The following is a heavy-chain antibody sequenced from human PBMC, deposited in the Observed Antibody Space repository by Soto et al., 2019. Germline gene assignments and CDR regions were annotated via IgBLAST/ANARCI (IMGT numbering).Heavy chain of an antibody. Sequence: GESLKISCKGSGYSFTSYWIGWVRQMPGKGLEWMGIIYPGDSDTRYSPSFQGQVTISADKSISTAYLQWSSLKASDTAMYYCAIHRTGENYDVSSDRTNEARDVWGQGSTVTFAS. D-gene: IGHD3-3*01. V-gene: IGHV5-51*01. J-gene: IGHJ6*02. CDR2: IYPGDSDT. CDR1: GYSFTSYW. CDR3: AIHRTGENYDVSSDRTNEARDV.